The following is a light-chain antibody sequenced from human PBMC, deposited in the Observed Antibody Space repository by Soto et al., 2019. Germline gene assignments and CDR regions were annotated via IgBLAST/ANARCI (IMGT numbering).Light chain of an antibody. J-gene: IGKJ4*01. CDR1: QTVRNNF. Sequence: EIVLTQSPGTLSLSLGERATLSCRASQTVRNNFLAWYQQKPGQAPRLLIHDASSRATGIPDRFSGSGSATDFTLTIARLEPEDFAVYYCQQCSTSPLTFGGGTKVDIK. CDR2: DAS. V-gene: IGKV3-20*01. CDR3: QQCSTSPLT.